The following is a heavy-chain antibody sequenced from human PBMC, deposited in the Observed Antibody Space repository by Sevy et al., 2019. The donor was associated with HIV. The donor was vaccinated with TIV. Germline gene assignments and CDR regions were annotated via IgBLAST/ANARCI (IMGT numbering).Heavy chain of an antibody. CDR1: GFTFSSYN. CDR3: ARGVTTVITGGIWNY. J-gene: IGHJ4*02. V-gene: IGHV3-48*02. CDR2: ISSSSSTI. Sequence: GGSLRLSCAASGFTFSSYNMNWVRQAPGKGLEWVSYISSSSSTIYYADSVKGRFTISRDNAKNSLYLQMDSLRDEDTAVYYCARGVTTVITGGIWNYWGQGTLVTVSS. D-gene: IGHD4-17*01.